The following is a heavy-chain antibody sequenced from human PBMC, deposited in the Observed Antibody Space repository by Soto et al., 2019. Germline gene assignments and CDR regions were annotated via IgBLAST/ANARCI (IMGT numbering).Heavy chain of an antibody. J-gene: IGHJ1*01. D-gene: IGHD1-26*01. CDR1: GFTFSSYS. CDR2: ISSSSSTI. CDR3: AREVDFQH. Sequence: GSLRLSCAASGFTFSSYSMNWVRQAPGKGLEWVSYISSSSSTIYYADSVKGRFTISGDNAKNSLYLQMNSLRAEDTAVYYCAREVDFQHWGQGTLVTVSS. V-gene: IGHV3-48*01.